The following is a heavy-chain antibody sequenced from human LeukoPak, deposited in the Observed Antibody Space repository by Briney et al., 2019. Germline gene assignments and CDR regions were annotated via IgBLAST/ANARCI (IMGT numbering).Heavy chain of an antibody. V-gene: IGHV5-51*01. CDR3: ARHYYGSGSYYSYYYYMDV. Sequence: GESLKISCKGSGNSFTSYWIGWVRQMPGKGLEWMGIIYPGDSDTRYSPSFQGQVTISADKSISTAYLQWSSLKASDTAMYYCARHYYGSGSYYSYYYYMDVWGKGTTVTVSS. D-gene: IGHD3-10*01. J-gene: IGHJ6*03. CDR2: IYPGDSDT. CDR1: GNSFTSYW.